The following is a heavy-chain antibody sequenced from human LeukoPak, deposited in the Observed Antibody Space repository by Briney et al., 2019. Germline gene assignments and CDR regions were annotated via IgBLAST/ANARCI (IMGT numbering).Heavy chain of an antibody. Sequence: GGSLRLSCTASGFAFSVYAMSWLRQPPGKGLEWVSTINANSGTTSYAASVRDRFTISRDNSKNTLYLQLNTLRADDTATYYCAKPISGGLAVTADWFHPWGQGTLVVVSS. J-gene: IGHJ5*01. CDR1: GFAFSVYA. CDR2: INANSGTT. D-gene: IGHD6-19*01. CDR3: AKPISGGLAVTADWFHP. V-gene: IGHV3-23*01.